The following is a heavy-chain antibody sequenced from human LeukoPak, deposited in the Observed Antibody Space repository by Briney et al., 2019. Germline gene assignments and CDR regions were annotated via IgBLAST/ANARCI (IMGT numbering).Heavy chain of an antibody. CDR1: GFTFSGSA. Sequence: GGSLRLSCAASGFTFSGSAMHWVRQASGKGLEWVGRIRSKANSYATAYAASVKGRFTISRDDLKNTAYLQMNSLKTEDTAVYYCTRPHYDSSGYYYAFDYWGQGTLVTVSS. J-gene: IGHJ4*02. D-gene: IGHD3-22*01. CDR2: IRSKANSYAT. V-gene: IGHV3-73*01. CDR3: TRPHYDSSGYYYAFDY.